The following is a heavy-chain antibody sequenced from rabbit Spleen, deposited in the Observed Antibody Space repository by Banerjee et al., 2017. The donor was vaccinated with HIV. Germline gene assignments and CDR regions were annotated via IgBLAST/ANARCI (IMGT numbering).Heavy chain of an antibody. CDR3: ARDLDGVIGWNFGW. CDR1: GFSFSSTHY. V-gene: IGHV1S45*01. D-gene: IGHD1-1*01. J-gene: IGHJ4*01. CDR2: IYVGDNGST. Sequence: QEQLVESGGGLVTPGGTLTLTCTASGFSFSSTHYMCWVRQAPGKGLEWIGCIYVGDNGSTYYANWAKGRFTISKTSSPTVDLQMTSLTAADTATYFCARDLDGVIGWNFGWWGQGTLVTVS.